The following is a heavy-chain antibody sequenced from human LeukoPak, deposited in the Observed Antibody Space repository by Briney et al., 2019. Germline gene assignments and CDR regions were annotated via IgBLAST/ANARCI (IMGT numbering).Heavy chain of an antibody. CDR2: IKKDGSEE. CDR3: ATYKNWVAGDV. CDR1: GFTFSDYW. J-gene: IGHJ6*02. Sequence: GGSLRLSCAASGFTFSDYWVTWVRQAPGKGPEWVANIKKDGSEEHYVDSVKGRFTVSRDNAQNSLFLQMNSLRVEDTAVYYCATYKNWVAGDVWGQGTTVSVSS. D-gene: IGHD7-27*01. V-gene: IGHV3-7*01.